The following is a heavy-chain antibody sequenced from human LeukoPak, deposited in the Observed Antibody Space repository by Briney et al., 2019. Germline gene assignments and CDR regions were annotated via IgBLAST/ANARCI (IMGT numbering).Heavy chain of an antibody. CDR3: ARAPIMYSSGWFGD. V-gene: IGHV3-21*01. CDR2: ISSTSSFI. CDR1: GFTFTTCS. J-gene: IGHJ4*02. Sequence: GGSLRLSCEASGFTFTTCSMNWVRQAPGKGLEWVSSISSTSSFIYYADSVKGRFTISRDNANNSLYLQMNSLRAEDTAVYYCARAPIMYSSGWFGDWGQGTLVTVSS. D-gene: IGHD6-19*01.